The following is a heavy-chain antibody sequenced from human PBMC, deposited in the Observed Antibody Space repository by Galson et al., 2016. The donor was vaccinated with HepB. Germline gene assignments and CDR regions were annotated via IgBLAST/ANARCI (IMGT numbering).Heavy chain of an antibody. D-gene: IGHD6-13*01. V-gene: IGHV3-11*01. CDR2: ISSSSGSM. J-gene: IGHJ4*02. CDR3: ARDRLAAASDF. CDR1: GFTFSDYF. Sequence: SLRLSCAASGFTFSDYFMSWIRQAPGKGPEWVSCISSSSGSMYYGDSVKGRFTISRDNAKNSLYLQMNSLRAGDTAVYYCARDRLAAASDFWGQGTLVTVSS.